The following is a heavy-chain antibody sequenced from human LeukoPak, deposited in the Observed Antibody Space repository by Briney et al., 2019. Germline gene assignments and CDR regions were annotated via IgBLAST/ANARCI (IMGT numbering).Heavy chain of an antibody. Sequence: SETLSPTCAVYGGSFSGYYWSWIRQPPGKGLEWIGEINHSGSTNYNPSLKSRVTMSVDTSKNQFSLKLSSVTAADTAVYYCAQQLVPGPWGQGTLVTVSS. CDR1: GGSFSGYY. D-gene: IGHD6-13*01. J-gene: IGHJ5*02. CDR2: INHSGST. CDR3: AQQLVPGP. V-gene: IGHV4-34*01.